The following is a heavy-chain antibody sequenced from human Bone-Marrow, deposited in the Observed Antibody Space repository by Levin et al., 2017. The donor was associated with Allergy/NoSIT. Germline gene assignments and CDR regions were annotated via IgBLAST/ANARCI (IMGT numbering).Heavy chain of an antibody. V-gene: IGHV3-49*04. D-gene: IGHD4-17*01. Sequence: GGSLRLSCTASGFTFGDYAMSWVRQAPGKGLEWVGFIKRKFYGGTTEYAASVKGRFTISRDDSKSIAYLQMNSLETEDTALYYCSRAPSNYGERFYYMGVWGNGSTVTVSS. CDR1: GFTFGDYA. CDR3: SRAPSNYGERFYYMGV. J-gene: IGHJ6*04. CDR2: IKRKFYGGTT.